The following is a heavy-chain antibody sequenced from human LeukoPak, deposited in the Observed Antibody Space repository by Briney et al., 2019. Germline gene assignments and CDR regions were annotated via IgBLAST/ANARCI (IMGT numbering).Heavy chain of an antibody. Sequence: GASVKVSCKASGYTFPGYYMHWVRQAPGQGLEWMGWINPNSGGTNYAQKFQGRVTMTRDTSISTAYMELSRLRSDDTAVYYCARDLDSSYGFRDYWGQGTLVTVSS. V-gene: IGHV1-2*02. D-gene: IGHD5-18*01. CDR3: ARDLDSSYGFRDY. CDR1: GYTFPGYY. J-gene: IGHJ4*02. CDR2: INPNSGGT.